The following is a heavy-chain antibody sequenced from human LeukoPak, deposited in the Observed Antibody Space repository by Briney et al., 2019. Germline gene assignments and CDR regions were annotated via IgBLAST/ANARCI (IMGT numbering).Heavy chain of an antibody. J-gene: IGHJ4*02. Sequence: GASVKVSCKASGFTFTSSAMQWVRQARGQRLEWIGWIVVGSGNTNYAQKFQERVTITRDMSTSTAYMELSSLRSEDTAVYYCARTRGYSYALSPDYWGQGTLVTVSS. V-gene: IGHV1-58*02. CDR3: ARTRGYSYALSPDY. D-gene: IGHD5-18*01. CDR2: IVVGSGNT. CDR1: GFTFTSSA.